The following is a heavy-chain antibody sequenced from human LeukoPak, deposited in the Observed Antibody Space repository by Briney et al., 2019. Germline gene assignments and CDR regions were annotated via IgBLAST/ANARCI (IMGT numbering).Heavy chain of an antibody. CDR2: INPSGGST. J-gene: IGHJ3*02. CDR3: ARGGIVGATSDAFDI. D-gene: IGHD1-26*01. Sequence: PGASVKVSCKASGHTFTSYYMHWVPQAPGQGLEWMGVINPSGGSTSYAQKFQGRVTMTRDMSTSTVYMELSSLRSEDTAVYYCARGGIVGATSDAFDIWGQGTMVTVSS. CDR1: GHTFTSYY. V-gene: IGHV1-46*01.